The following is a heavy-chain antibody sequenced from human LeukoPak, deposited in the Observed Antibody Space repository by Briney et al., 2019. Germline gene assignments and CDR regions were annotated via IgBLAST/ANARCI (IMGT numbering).Heavy chain of an antibody. D-gene: IGHD3-22*01. CDR1: GYTFTTYG. CDR2: IGAYNGNT. V-gene: IGHV1-18*01. CDR3: ARWPRGYNDWFDP. Sequence: ASVKVSCKTSGYTFTTYGIIWVRQAPGQGLEWMGWIGAYNGNTNYAQNVQGRVTMTTDTSTSTAYMELRSLRSDDTALYYCARWPRGYNDWFDPWGQGTLVTVSS. J-gene: IGHJ5*02.